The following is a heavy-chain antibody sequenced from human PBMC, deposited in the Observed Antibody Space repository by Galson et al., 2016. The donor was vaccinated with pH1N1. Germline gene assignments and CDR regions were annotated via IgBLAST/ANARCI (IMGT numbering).Heavy chain of an antibody. CDR1: GFTLSCCA. J-gene: IGHJ4*02. Sequence: SLRLSCAASGFTLSCCAMHWVRQAPGKGLECVALISKDGNNVYYADSVKGRFTISRDNAKNSVYLQMNSLSAEDTAVYYCAREIAAAGSYWGQGTLVTVSS. V-gene: IGHV3-30*04. CDR2: ISKDGNNV. CDR3: AREIAAAGSY. D-gene: IGHD6-25*01.